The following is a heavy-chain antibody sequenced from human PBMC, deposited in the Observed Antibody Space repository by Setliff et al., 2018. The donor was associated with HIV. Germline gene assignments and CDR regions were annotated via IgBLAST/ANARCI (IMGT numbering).Heavy chain of an antibody. D-gene: IGHD3-16*01. CDR1: GGSISSDSYY. J-gene: IGHJ4*02. V-gene: IGHV4-61*02. Sequence: PSETLSLTCTVSGGSISSDSYYWSWIRQPAGKGLEWIGRIYTSGSSNYNPSLKSRVTISVDTSKNQFSLLLSSVTAADTAMYFCARRPGGITRARLDNWGQGTLVTVSS. CDR3: ARRPGGITRARLDN. CDR2: IYTSGSS.